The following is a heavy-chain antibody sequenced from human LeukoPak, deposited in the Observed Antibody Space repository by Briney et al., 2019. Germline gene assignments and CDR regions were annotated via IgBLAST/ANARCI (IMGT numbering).Heavy chain of an antibody. D-gene: IGHD2-2*01. CDR2: IYPSGST. Sequence: SETLSLTCTVSGGSISSHYWTWIRQPAGTGLEYIGRIYPSGSTNYNPSLKGRVTMAIDTSKTQFSLRLSSVTAADTAVYYCARAYCSNTFCYEGFNNYYYYMDVWGKGTTVIVSS. J-gene: IGHJ6*03. CDR1: GGSISSHY. CDR3: ARAYCSNTFCYEGFNNYYYYMDV. V-gene: IGHV4-4*07.